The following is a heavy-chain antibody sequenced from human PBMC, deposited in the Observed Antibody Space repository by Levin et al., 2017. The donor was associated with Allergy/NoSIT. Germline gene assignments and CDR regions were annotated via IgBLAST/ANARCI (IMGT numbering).Heavy chain of an antibody. V-gene: IGHV3-9*01. D-gene: IGHD6-19*01. Sequence: GGSLRLSCAASGFTFDDYAMHWVRQAPGKGLEWVSGISWNSGSIGYADSVKGRFTISRDNAKNSLYLQMNSLRAEDTALYYCAKDPYSSGWYYFDYWGQGTLVTVSS. CDR2: ISWNSGSI. CDR3: AKDPYSSGWYYFDY. J-gene: IGHJ4*02. CDR1: GFTFDDYA.